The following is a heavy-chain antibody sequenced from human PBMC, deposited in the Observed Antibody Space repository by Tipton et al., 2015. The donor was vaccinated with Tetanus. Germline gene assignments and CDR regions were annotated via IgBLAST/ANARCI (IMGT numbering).Heavy chain of an antibody. CDR3: ARHSGWFNFYSGVDV. CDR2: TYDSNL. Sequence: TLSLTCTVSGGSMRGVHWSWIRQPPGKGLQWIGHTYDSNLNYDPSLKSRITISVDMSRNQFSLNLNSVTAADSAVYFCARHSGWFNFYSGVDVWGQGTTVTVSS. J-gene: IGHJ6*02. D-gene: IGHD6-19*01. V-gene: IGHV4-59*01. CDR1: GGSMRGVH.